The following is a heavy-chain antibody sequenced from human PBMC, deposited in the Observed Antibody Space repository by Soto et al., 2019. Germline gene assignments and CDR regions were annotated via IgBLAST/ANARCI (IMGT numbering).Heavy chain of an antibody. Sequence: EVQLVESGGGLVQPGGSLRLSCAASGFTFSSYWMHWVRQAPGKGLVWVSRINSDGSRTSYADSVKGRFTISRDNAKNTLYLQMYSLRAEDTAVYYCAVAVAGPTAIGYWGQGTLVTVSS. CDR3: AVAVAGPTAIGY. CDR2: INSDGSRT. V-gene: IGHV3-74*01. D-gene: IGHD6-19*01. CDR1: GFTFSSYW. J-gene: IGHJ4*02.